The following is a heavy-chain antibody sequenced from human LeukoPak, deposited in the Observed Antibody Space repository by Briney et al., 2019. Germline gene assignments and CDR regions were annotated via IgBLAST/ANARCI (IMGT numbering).Heavy chain of an antibody. J-gene: IGHJ4*02. V-gene: IGHV3-21*01. CDR2: ISSSSIYI. D-gene: IGHD3-3*01. CDR3: ARSFDFWSGYYSDY. Sequence: GGSLRLSCAASGFPFSSYSMNWVRQAPGKGLEWVSSISSSSIYIYYADSVKGRFTISRDNAKNSVYLQMDSLRAEDTAVYYCARSFDFWSGYYSDYWGQGTLVTVSS. CDR1: GFPFSSYS.